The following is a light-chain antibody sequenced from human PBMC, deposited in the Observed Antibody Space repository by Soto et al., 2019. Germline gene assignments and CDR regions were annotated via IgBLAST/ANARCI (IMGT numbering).Light chain of an antibody. CDR2: AVS. V-gene: IGLV2-23*02. CDR1: SSDIGSYNL. J-gene: IGLJ3*02. Sequence: QSALTQPASVSGSPGQSITVSCTGTSSDIGSYNLVSWYQHHPGKAPKLMIYAVSKRPSGVSSRFSGSKSGNMASLTISGLQAEDEADYFCCSYAGSSTLLFGGGTKVTVL. CDR3: CSYAGSSTLL.